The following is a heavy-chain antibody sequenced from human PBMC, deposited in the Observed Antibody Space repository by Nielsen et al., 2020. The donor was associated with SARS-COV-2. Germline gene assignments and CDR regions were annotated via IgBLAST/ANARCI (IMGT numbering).Heavy chain of an antibody. J-gene: IGHJ4*02. CDR1: GFTFSRHA. CDR2: VSGSGDET. Sequence: ESLKISCAASGFTFSRHAMSWVRQAPGKGLEWVSSVSGSGDETYYIDSVRGRFTIARDDSKNTLYLQMNSLRAEDTARYYCARGFTGVVILPFEYWGQGTPVTVSS. V-gene: IGHV3-23*01. D-gene: IGHD3-3*01. CDR3: ARGFTGVVILPFEY.